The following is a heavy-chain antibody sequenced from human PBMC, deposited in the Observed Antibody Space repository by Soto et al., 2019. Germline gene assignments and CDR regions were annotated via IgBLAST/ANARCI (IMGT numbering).Heavy chain of an antibody. CDR3: TGEVASGY. D-gene: IGHD2-8*02. V-gene: IGHV3-30*03. J-gene: IGHJ4*02. Sequence: QVQLVESGGGVVHLGSSLRLSWVFPGLPVGNNAIHWFGRPPGKGLEWVAVISRDGRTKFYADSVKDRFTISRDNSRNTLFLEMNSLRSDDMAVYYCTGEVASGYWGQGTLVTVSS. CDR1: GLPVGNNA. CDR2: ISRDGRTK.